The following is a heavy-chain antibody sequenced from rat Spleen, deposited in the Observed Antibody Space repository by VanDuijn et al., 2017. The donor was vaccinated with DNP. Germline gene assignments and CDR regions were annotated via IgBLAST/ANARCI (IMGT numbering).Heavy chain of an antibody. D-gene: IGHD1-12*01. Sequence: EVQLVESGGGLVQPGRSLKLSCAASGFTFSDYYMAWVRQAPMKGLEWVAYIHYDGGSTYYGDSVKGRFTISRDNAKNTQYLQMNSLQTEDTAIYFCTRDSYAHDYAMDAWGQGTSVTVSS. CDR3: TRDSYAHDYAMDA. J-gene: IGHJ4*01. V-gene: IGHV5-20*01. CDR1: GFTFSDYY. CDR2: IHYDGGST.